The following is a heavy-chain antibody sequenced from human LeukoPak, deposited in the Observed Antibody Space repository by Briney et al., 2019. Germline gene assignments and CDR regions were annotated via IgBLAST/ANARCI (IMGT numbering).Heavy chain of an antibody. J-gene: IGHJ4*02. D-gene: IGHD6-6*01. CDR2: IYFSGST. V-gene: IGHV4-4*09. Sequence: SETLSLTCTVSGGSLSGYYWSWIRQPPGKGLEWIGYIYFSGSTKYNPSLKSRVTISVDTSKNQFSLKLSSVTAADTAVYYCVSGPLISYNSSTYPPFDYWGQGTLVTVSS. CDR3: VSGPLISYNSSTYPPFDY. CDR1: GGSLSGYY.